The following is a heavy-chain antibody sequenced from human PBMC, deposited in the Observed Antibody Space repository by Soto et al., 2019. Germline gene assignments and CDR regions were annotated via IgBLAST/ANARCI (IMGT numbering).Heavy chain of an antibody. D-gene: IGHD7-27*01. J-gene: IGHJ4*02. CDR1: GGSFSGYY. V-gene: IGHV4-34*01. Sequence: QVQLQQWGAGLLKPSETLSLTCAVYGGSFSGYYWNWIRQPPGKGLEWIGEINNSGSTNYNPSLKRRVTISVDTSKNQFSLKLSSVTAADTAVYYCARGWGRIFDYWGQGTLVTVSS. CDR3: ARGWGRIFDY. CDR2: INNSGST.